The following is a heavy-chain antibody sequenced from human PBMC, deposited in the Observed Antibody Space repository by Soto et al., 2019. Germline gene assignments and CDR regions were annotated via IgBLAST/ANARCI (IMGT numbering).Heavy chain of an antibody. V-gene: IGHV5-51*01. CDR1: GYKFGSAW. CDR2: IKPGTSDI. J-gene: IGHJ4*02. D-gene: IGHD3-3*02. Sequence: GESLKISCKGVGYKFGSAWIGWVRQMPGRGLEWMGIIKPGTSDIRYSPSCRGHVTISADEAVSTAYLQWSSLKASDTAMYYCARQLSHICDSWGQGTLVTVSS. CDR3: ARQLSHICDS.